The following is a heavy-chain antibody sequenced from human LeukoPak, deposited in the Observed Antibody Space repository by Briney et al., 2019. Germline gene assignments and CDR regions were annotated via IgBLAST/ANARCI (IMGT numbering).Heavy chain of an antibody. Sequence: ASVKVSCKASGYTFTSYYMHWVRQAPGQGLEWMGIINPSGGSTSYAQKLQARVTMTTDTSTNTGYMELRSLRSDDTAVYYCARGHSGSYSHYGYWGQGTLVTVSS. D-gene: IGHD1-26*01. CDR1: GYTFTSYY. CDR2: INPSGGST. J-gene: IGHJ4*02. V-gene: IGHV1-46*01. CDR3: ARGHSGSYSHYGY.